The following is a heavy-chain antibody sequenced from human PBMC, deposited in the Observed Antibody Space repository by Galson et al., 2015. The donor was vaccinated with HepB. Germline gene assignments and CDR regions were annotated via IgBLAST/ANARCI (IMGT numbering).Heavy chain of an antibody. CDR1: GFTFSSYG. J-gene: IGHJ6*02. CDR3: ARDQDIVATYRGGSWFPPRYYYGMDV. Sequence: SLRLSCAASGFTFSSYGMHWVRQAPGKGLEWVAVIWYDGSNKYYADSVKGRFTISRDNSKNTLYLQMNSLRAEDTAVYYCARDQDIVATYRGGSWFPPRYYYGMDVWGQGTTVTVSS. D-gene: IGHD5-12*01. V-gene: IGHV3-33*01. CDR2: IWYDGSNK.